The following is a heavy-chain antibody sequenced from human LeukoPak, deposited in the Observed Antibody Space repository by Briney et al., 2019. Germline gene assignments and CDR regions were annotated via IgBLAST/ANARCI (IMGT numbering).Heavy chain of an antibody. V-gene: IGHV4-61*02. CDR1: GGSISSGSYY. CDR2: IYTSGST. D-gene: IGHD2/OR15-2a*01. Sequence: SETLSLTCTVSGGSISSGSYYWSWIRQPAGKGLEWIGRIYTSGSTNYNPSLKSRVTISVDTSKNQFSLKLSSVTAADTAVYYCARALSLAFDYWGQGTLVTVSS. CDR3: ARALSLAFDY. J-gene: IGHJ4*02.